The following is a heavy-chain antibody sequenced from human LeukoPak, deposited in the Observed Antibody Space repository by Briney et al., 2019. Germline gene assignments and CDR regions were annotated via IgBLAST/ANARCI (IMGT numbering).Heavy chain of an antibody. CDR2: IKIDGSEK. J-gene: IGHJ4*02. CDR1: GFTLCIYW. Sequence: GGSLRLSCAASGFTLCIYWTSWVRQAPGKGRECVSNIKIDGSEKYYVDSVKGRFTISRDNAKTSLYLQMNRLKAEDTAVYYCARHLSGITGYTYGRGIDYWGQGTLVTVSS. D-gene: IGHD5-18*01. V-gene: IGHV3-7*01. CDR3: ARHLSGITGYTYGRGIDY.